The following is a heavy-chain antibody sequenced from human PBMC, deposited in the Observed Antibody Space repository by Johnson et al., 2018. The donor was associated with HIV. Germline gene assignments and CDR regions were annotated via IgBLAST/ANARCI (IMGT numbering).Heavy chain of an antibody. CDR1: GFTFDDYA. Sequence: VQLVESGGGLVQPGRSLRLSCAASGFTFDDYAMHWVRQAPGKGLEWVSGISWNSGSIGYADSVKGRFTISRENAKNSLYLQMNSLRVGDTAIYYCARSSVRDDAIDIWGQGTLVTVSS. D-gene: IGHD3-10*01. CDR3: ARSSVRDDAIDI. CDR2: ISWNSGSI. J-gene: IGHJ3*02. V-gene: IGHV3-9*01.